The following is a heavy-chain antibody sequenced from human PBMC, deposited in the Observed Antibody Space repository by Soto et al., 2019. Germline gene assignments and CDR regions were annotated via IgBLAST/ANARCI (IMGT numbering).Heavy chain of an antibody. Sequence: PVGFLRLSCAASGFTFSSYWMSWVRQAPGKGLEWVANIKQDGSEKYYVDSVKGRFTISRDNAKDSLYLQMNSLRAEDTAVYYCARGGYYDILTGSNYNWFDPWGQGTLVTVSS. D-gene: IGHD3-9*01. CDR2: IKQDGSEK. J-gene: IGHJ5*02. CDR3: ARGGYYDILTGSNYNWFDP. V-gene: IGHV3-7*03. CDR1: GFTFSSYW.